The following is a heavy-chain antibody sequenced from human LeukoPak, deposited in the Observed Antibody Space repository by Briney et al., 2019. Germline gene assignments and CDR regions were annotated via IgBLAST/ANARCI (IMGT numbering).Heavy chain of an antibody. V-gene: IGHV5-51*01. D-gene: IGHD4-23*01. J-gene: IGHJ4*02. CDR1: GYSFTTYW. CDR3: AKLSNSPTVDY. Sequence: KVSCKASGYSFTTYWIGWVRQMPGKGLEWMGIIYPGDSDTRYSPSFQGQVTISADKSISTAYLQWSSLKASDTAMYFCAKLSNSPTVDYWGQGTLVTVSS. CDR2: IYPGDSDT.